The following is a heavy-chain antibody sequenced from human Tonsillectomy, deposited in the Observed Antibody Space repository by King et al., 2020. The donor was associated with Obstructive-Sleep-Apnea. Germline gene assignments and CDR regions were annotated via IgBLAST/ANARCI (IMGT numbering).Heavy chain of an antibody. V-gene: IGHV3-30-3*01. Sequence: VQLVQSGGGVVQPGKSLRLSCAASGFTFISYAMHWVRQAPGEGLEWVAVTSYDGSNKYYADSVKGRFTISSANSKNTLYLQMNSLRAEDTAVYYCARDTLTMVRGVPGYYYGMDVWGQGTTVTVSS. J-gene: IGHJ6*02. CDR3: ARDTLTMVRGVPGYYYGMDV. CDR1: GFTFISYA. D-gene: IGHD3-10*01. CDR2: TSYDGSNK.